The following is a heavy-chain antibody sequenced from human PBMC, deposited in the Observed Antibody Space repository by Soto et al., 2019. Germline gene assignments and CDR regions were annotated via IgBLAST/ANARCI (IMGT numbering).Heavy chain of an antibody. CDR2: IYYSGYT. V-gene: IGHV4-39*01. Sequence: PSETLSITCTVSGGSISSSSYYWGWIRQPPGKGLEWIGSIYYSGYTYYNPSLKSRVTISVDTSKNQFSQKLSSVTAADTAVYYCARHNGPLYVGYYYDMDVWGQGTTVTVSS. J-gene: IGHJ6*02. CDR1: GGSISSSSYY. D-gene: IGHD3-16*01. CDR3: ARHNGPLYVGYYYDMDV.